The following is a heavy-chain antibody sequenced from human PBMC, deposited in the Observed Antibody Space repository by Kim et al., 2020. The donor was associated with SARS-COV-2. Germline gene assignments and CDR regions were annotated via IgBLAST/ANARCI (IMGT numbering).Heavy chain of an antibody. CDR2: TI. D-gene: IGHD2-21*01. CDR3: ARSVEGAFDV. Sequence: TIKYADSVKCRFTISRDNAKNSVYLQMNSLRDEDTALYYCARSVEGAFDVWGQGTALTVSS. V-gene: IGHV3-48*02. J-gene: IGHJ3*01.